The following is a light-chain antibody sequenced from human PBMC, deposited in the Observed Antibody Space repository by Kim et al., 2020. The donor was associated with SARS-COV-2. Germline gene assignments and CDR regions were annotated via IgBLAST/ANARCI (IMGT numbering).Light chain of an antibody. Sequence: SSELTQDPAVSVALGQTVRMTCEGDSLRTSFASWFQQRPGQAPLLVIFGKNNRPSGIPDRFSGTTSGNTASLTITGAQAEDEADYYCSSRDSSDTLVLFGGGTKLTVL. CDR2: GKN. J-gene: IGLJ3*02. CDR3: SSRDSSDTLVL. CDR1: SLRTSF. V-gene: IGLV3-19*01.